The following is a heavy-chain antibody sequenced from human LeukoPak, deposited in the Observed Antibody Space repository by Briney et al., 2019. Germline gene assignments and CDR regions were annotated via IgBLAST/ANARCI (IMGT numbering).Heavy chain of an antibody. Sequence: PSETLSLTCAVYGGSFSGYYWSWIRQPPGKGLEWIGEINHSGSTNYNPSLKSRVTISVDTSKNQFSLKLSSVTAADTAVYYCARPNYDYVWGSYRYKREFDYWGQGTLVTVSS. J-gene: IGHJ4*02. CDR1: GGSFSGYY. D-gene: IGHD3-16*02. V-gene: IGHV4-34*01. CDR3: ARPNYDYVWGSYRYKREFDY. CDR2: INHSGST.